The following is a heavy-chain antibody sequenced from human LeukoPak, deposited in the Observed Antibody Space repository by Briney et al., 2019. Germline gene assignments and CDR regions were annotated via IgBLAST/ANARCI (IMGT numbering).Heavy chain of an antibody. CDR1: GYTFTGYY. J-gene: IGHJ5*02. D-gene: IGHD4-23*01. Sequence: ASVKVSCKASGYTFTGYYMHWVQQAPGQGLEWMGWINPNSGGTNYAQKFQGRVTMTRDTSISTAYMELSSLRSDDTAVYYCAKGHGGNSVGNHWGQGTLVTVSS. CDR2: INPNSGGT. V-gene: IGHV1-2*02. CDR3: AKGHGGNSVGNH.